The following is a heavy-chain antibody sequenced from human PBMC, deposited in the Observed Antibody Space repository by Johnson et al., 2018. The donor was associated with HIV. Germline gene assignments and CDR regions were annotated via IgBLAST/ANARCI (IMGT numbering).Heavy chain of an antibody. CDR1: DSMFSSYW. V-gene: IGHV3-74*02. CDR2: INSDGSTT. Sequence: VQLVESGGGLVQPGGSLRLSCAASDSMFSSYWMHWVRQAPGKGLVWVSRINSDGSTTSYADSVKGRFTISRDNAKNTLYLQMNRLRAEDTAVYYCALSGGAAAYDAFDIWGQGTMVTVSS. J-gene: IGHJ3*02. D-gene: IGHD6-13*01. CDR3: ALSGGAAAYDAFDI.